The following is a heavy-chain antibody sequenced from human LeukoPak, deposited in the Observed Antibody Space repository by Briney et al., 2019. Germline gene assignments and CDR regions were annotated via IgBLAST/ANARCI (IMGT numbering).Heavy chain of an antibody. CDR1: GYNFNGDF. Sequence: GASVKVSCKASGYNFNGDFLQWVRQAPGQGLEWLGWINPNTGSTNYAQKFLGRVTMTTDTSTSTAYMELGNLRSDDTAMYYCAKTLRRYSPDYWGQGTLVTVSS. J-gene: IGHJ4*02. D-gene: IGHD5-18*01. CDR2: INPNTGST. V-gene: IGHV1-2*02. CDR3: AKTLRRYSPDY.